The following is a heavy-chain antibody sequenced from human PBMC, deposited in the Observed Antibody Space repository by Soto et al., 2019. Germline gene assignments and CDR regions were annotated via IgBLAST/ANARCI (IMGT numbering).Heavy chain of an antibody. D-gene: IGHD6-19*01. J-gene: IGHJ6*02. CDR1: GYSFTSYW. CDR2: IYPGDSDT. V-gene: IGHV5-51*01. CDR3: ARQLESTASSGRYYYYGMDV. Sequence: GESLKISCKGSGYSFTSYWIGWVRQMPGKGLEWMGIIYPGDSDTRYSPSFQGQVTISADKSISTAYLQWSSLKASDTAMYYCARQLESTASSGRYYYYGMDVWGHGTTVTVSS.